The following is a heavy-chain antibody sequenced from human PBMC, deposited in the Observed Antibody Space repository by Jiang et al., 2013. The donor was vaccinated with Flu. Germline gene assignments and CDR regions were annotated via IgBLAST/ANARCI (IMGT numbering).Heavy chain of an antibody. CDR2: IYYSGST. CDR1: GGSISSSSYY. Sequence: GSGLVKPSETLSLTCTVSGGSISSSSYYWGWIRQPPGKGLEWIGSIYYSGSTYYNPSLKSRVTISVDTSKNQFSLKLSSVTAADTAVYYCARHLAGATLRGASQVDYWGQGTLVTVSS. CDR3: ARHLAGATLRGASQVDY. D-gene: IGHD1-26*01. V-gene: IGHV4-39*01. J-gene: IGHJ4*02.